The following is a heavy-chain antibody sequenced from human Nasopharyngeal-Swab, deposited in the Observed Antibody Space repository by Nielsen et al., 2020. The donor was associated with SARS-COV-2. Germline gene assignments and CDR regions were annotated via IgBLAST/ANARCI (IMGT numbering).Heavy chain of an antibody. Sequence: GESLKISCAASGFTFRDYSMNWVRQAPGKGLEWVSSIGRYGTDIFHADSVKGRFNVFRDAANKSIYLQMRSLRAEDTAVYYCARGSVFGVANGMDVWGQGTTVTVSS. CDR2: IGRYGTDI. V-gene: IGHV3-21*01. J-gene: IGHJ6*02. D-gene: IGHD3-3*01. CDR1: GFTFRDYS. CDR3: ARGSVFGVANGMDV.